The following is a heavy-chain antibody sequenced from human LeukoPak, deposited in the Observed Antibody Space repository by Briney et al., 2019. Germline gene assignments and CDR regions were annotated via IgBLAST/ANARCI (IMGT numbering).Heavy chain of an antibody. Sequence: ASVKVSCKASGYTSTSPDINWVRQATGRGLEWLGWMNPHDNTGYEPKFQGRVTLTRDKSIDTAYMELSSLTSEDTAVYYCARYTQHYGFDIWGQGTMVTVSA. V-gene: IGHV1-8*01. CDR1: GYTSTSPD. CDR3: ARYTQHYGFDI. D-gene: IGHD3-3*02. CDR2: MNPHDNT. J-gene: IGHJ3*02.